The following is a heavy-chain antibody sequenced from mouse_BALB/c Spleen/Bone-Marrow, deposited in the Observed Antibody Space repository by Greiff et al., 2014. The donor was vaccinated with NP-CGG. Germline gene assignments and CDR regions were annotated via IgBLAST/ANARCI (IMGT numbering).Heavy chain of an antibody. CDR2: ISDSGGNT. J-gene: IGHJ2*01. CDR3: ARLGDYSYFDY. D-gene: IGHD1-1*01. V-gene: IGHV5-12*02. CDR1: GFSFSDYY. Sequence: EVKLVESGGGIVQPGGSLKLSCVISGFSFSDYYMYWVRQTPEERLEWVAYISDSGGNTYYPDTVKGRFTISRDNAKNTLYLQMSRLKSEDTAMYYCARLGDYSYFDYWGQGTTLTVSS.